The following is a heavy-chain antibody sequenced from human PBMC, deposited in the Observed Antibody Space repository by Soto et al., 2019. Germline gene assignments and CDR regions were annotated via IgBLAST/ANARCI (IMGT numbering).Heavy chain of an antibody. CDR3: SRNYDILTLDV. CDR1: GYTFTSYG. J-gene: IGHJ6*02. Sequence: ASVKVSCKASGYTFTSYGISWVRQAPGQGLEWMGWISAYNGNTNYAQKLQGRVTMTTDTSTSTAYMELSSLRSEDTAVYYCSRNYDILTLDVWGQGTTVTVSS. V-gene: IGHV1-18*01. CDR2: ISAYNGNT. D-gene: IGHD3-9*01.